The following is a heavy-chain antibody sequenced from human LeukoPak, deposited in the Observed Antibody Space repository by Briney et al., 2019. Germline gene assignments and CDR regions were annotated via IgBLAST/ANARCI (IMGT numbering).Heavy chain of an antibody. CDR2: IYYSGST. CDR1: GGSISSYY. D-gene: IGHD1-26*01. V-gene: IGHV4-59*01. Sequence: KPSETLFLTCTVSGGSISSYYWSWIRQPPGKGLEWIGYIYYSGSTNYNPSLKSRVTISVDTSKNQFSLKLSSVTAADTAVYYCARARGYSGSYYPVYWGQGTLVTVSS. J-gene: IGHJ4*02. CDR3: ARARGYSGSYYPVY.